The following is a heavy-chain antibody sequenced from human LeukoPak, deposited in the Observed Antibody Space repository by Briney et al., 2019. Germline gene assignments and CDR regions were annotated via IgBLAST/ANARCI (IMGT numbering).Heavy chain of an antibody. Sequence: PGGSLRLSCAASGFTFSSYWMHWVRQAPGKGLEWVAVISYDGSNKYYADSVKGRFTISRDNSKNTLYLQMNSLRAEDTAVYYCAKGEESFKEAWIQLWFADYWGQGTLVTVSS. V-gene: IGHV3-30*18. CDR2: ISYDGSNK. D-gene: IGHD5-18*01. CDR3: AKGEESFKEAWIQLWFADY. CDR1: GFTFSSYW. J-gene: IGHJ4*02.